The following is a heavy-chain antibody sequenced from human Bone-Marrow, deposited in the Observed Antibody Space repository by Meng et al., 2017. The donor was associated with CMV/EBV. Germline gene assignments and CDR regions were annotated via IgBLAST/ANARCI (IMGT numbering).Heavy chain of an antibody. J-gene: IGHJ4*02. Sequence: GESLKISCAASGFTFSSYAMHWVRQAPGKGLEWVAVISYDGSNKYYADSVKGRFTISRDNSKNTLYLQMNSLRAEDTAVYYCARLSYCTNGVCWGQGTLVTVSS. CDR2: ISYDGSNK. D-gene: IGHD2-8*01. CDR3: ARLSYCTNGVC. V-gene: IGHV3-30*04. CDR1: GFTFSSYA.